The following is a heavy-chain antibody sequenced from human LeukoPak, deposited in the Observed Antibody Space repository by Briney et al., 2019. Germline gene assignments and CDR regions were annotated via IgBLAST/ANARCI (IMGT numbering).Heavy chain of an antibody. CDR3: ARSLAAAGPYYYYYYMDV. V-gene: IGHV3-53*01. CDR2: IYSGGST. Sequence: GGSLRLSCAASAFTVSSNYMSWVRQAPGKGLEWVSVIYSGGSTYYADSVKGRFTISRDNSKNTLYLQMNSLRAEDTAVYYCARSLAAAGPYYYYYYMDVWGKGTTVTVSS. D-gene: IGHD6-13*01. CDR1: AFTVSSNY. J-gene: IGHJ6*03.